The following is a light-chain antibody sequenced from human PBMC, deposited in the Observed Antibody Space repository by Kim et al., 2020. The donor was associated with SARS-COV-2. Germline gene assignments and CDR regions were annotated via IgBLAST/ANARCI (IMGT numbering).Light chain of an antibody. CDR1: QDIRND. J-gene: IGKJ5*01. CDR3: LQHNSYPIT. Sequence: ASEGDRVTITCRASQDIRNDLGWYQQSTGRAPKRLIYGASSLQSGVPSRFSGSGSGTEFTLTISSLQPEDFATYFCLQHNSYPITFGQGTRLEIK. V-gene: IGKV1-17*01. CDR2: GAS.